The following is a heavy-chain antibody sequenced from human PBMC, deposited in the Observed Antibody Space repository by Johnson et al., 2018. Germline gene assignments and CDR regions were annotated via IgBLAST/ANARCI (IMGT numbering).Heavy chain of an antibody. CDR2: IRGSDSAT. CDR3: ARAIAATDFGYYYYMDV. J-gene: IGHJ6*03. D-gene: IGHD6-13*01. Sequence: QLVQSGGGLVQPGGSLRLSCAASGFTFSSYSMNWVRQAPGKGLEWLSYIRGSDSATVYADSVQGRFTISRDNAKNSLYLQMNGLRAEDTAVYYCARAIAATDFGYYYYMDVWGKGTTVTVSS. CDR1: GFTFSSYS. V-gene: IGHV3-48*01.